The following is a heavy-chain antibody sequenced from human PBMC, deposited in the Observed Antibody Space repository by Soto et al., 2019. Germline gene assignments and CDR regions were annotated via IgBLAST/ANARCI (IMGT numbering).Heavy chain of an antibody. V-gene: IGHV1-18*01. CDR2: ISTYNGDT. CDR1: GYTFTTYD. D-gene: IGHD2-8*01. CDR3: ARDPYNVLMVNAPNLYGMDV. Sequence: GASVKVSCKASGYTFTTYDISWVRQAPGQGLEWMGRISTYNGDTNYPQSLQGRLTMTTDTSTNTAYMELRSLRSDDTAVYYCARDPYNVLMVNAPNLYGMDVRGQGTTVTVSS. J-gene: IGHJ6*02.